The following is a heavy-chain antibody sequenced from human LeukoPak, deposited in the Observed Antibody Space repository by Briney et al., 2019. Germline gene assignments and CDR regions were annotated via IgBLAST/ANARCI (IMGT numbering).Heavy chain of an antibody. CDR1: GFTFSSYW. Sequence: PGGSLRLSCAASGFTFSSYWMSWVRQAPGKGLEWVANIKQDGSEKYYVDSVKGRFTISRDNAKNSLYLQMNSLRAEDTAVYYCAREIDYVWGSYRGCFDYWGQGTLVTVSS. J-gene: IGHJ4*02. CDR3: AREIDYVWGSYRGCFDY. D-gene: IGHD3-16*02. V-gene: IGHV3-7*03. CDR2: IKQDGSEK.